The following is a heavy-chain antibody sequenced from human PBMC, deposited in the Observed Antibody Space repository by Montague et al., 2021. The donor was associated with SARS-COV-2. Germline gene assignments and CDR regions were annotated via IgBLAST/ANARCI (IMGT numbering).Heavy chain of an antibody. CDR1: GFTFRTYP. CDR2: TVYDGRTK. Sequence: SLRLSCAASGFTFRTYPMHWVRQAPGKGLEWVSVTVYDGRTKYYADSVKGRFTISRDNAKNTLYLEMNSLRPDDTAVYYCARDGCATGASRGMDVWGHGTTVTVSS. CDR3: ARDGCATGASRGMDV. V-gene: IGHV3-30*04. D-gene: IGHD1-1*01. J-gene: IGHJ6*02.